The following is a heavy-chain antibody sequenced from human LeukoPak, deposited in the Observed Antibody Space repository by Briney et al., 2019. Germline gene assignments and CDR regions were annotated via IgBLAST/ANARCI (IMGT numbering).Heavy chain of an antibody. J-gene: IGHJ3*02. CDR2: LDPEDGET. D-gene: IGHD2-2*01. V-gene: IGHV1-24*01. CDR3: AVLMGYCSSTSCLYDAFDI. CDR1: GYTLTELS. Sequence: GASVKVSCKVSGYTLTELSMHWVRQAPGKGLEWMGGLDPEDGETIYAQKFQGRVTMTEDTSTDTAYMELSSLRSEDTAVYYCAVLMGYCSSTSCLYDAFDIWGQGTMVTVSS.